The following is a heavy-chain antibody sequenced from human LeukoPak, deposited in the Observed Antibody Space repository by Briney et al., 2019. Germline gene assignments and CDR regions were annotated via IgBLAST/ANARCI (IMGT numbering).Heavy chain of an antibody. D-gene: IGHD7-27*01. CDR2: IYSGGST. Sequence: GGSLRLSCAASGITVSSNYMSWVRQAPGKGLECVSVIYSGGSTYYADSVKGRFTISRDNSKNTLYLQMNSLRAEDTAVYYCARRASWGSFWYFDLWGRGTLVTVSS. J-gene: IGHJ2*01. CDR3: ARRASWGSFWYFDL. V-gene: IGHV3-53*01. CDR1: GITVSSNY.